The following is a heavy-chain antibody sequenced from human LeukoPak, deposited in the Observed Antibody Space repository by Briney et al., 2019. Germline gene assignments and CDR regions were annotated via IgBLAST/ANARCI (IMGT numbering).Heavy chain of an antibody. V-gene: IGHV3-48*04. CDR3: ARDHNYAFDN. CDR2: VGIDSGNT. D-gene: IGHD1-1*01. J-gene: IGHJ4*02. Sequence: GGSLRLSCAASGFTFSDYSMNWVRQAPGKGLEWISYVGIDSGNTKYADSVKGRFTISGDNARNSVYLQMNSLRAEDSAVYFCARDHNYAFDNWGQGTLVTVSS. CDR1: GFTFSDYS.